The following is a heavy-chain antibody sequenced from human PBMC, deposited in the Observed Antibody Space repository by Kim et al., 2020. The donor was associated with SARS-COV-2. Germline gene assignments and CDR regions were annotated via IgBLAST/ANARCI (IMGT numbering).Heavy chain of an antibody. V-gene: IGHV4-39*01. J-gene: IGHJ3*02. CDR1: GGSISSSSYY. Sequence: SETLSLTCTVSGGSISSSSYYWGWIRQPPGKGLEWIGSIYNSGSTYYNPSLKSRVTISVDTSKNQFSMKLSYVTAADTAVYYCARPITMVRGALMGAFDIWGRGTMVTVSS. CDR3: ARPITMVRGALMGAFDI. CDR2: IYNSGST. D-gene: IGHD3-10*01.